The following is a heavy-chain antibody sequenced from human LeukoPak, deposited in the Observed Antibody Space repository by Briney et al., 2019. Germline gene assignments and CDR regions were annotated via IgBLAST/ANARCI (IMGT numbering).Heavy chain of an antibody. CDR1: GDSVSSNSAA. Sequence: SQTLSLTRAISGDSVSSNSAAWNWIRQSPSRGLEWLGRTYYRSKWYNDYAVSVKSRITINPDTSKNQFSLQLNSVTPEDTAVYYCARDLVVPTRRYFQHWGQGTLVTVSS. CDR2: TYYRSKWYN. V-gene: IGHV6-1*01. J-gene: IGHJ1*01. D-gene: IGHD2-2*01. CDR3: ARDLVVPTRRYFQH.